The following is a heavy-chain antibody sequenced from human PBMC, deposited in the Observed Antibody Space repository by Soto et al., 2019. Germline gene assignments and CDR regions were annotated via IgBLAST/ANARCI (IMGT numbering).Heavy chain of an antibody. D-gene: IGHD2-2*02. V-gene: IGHV4-59*01. J-gene: IGHJ5*02. CDR3: ARGYCSSTICYIWDNWFDP. CDR1: GGSISSYY. Sequence: QVQLQESGPGLVKPSETLSLTCTVSGGSISSYYWSWIRQPPGKGLEWIGYIYYSGRTNYHPSLKSRVTISVDTYKNQFSLKLSSVTAADTAVYYCARGYCSSTICYIWDNWFDPWGQGTLVTVSS. CDR2: IYYSGRT.